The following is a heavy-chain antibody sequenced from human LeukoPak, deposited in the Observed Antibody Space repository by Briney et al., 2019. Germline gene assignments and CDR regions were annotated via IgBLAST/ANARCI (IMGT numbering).Heavy chain of an antibody. CDR1: GGSFSGYY. Sequence: SETLSLTCAVYGGSFSGYYWSWIRQPPGKGLEWIGEINHSGSTNYNPSLKSRVTISVDTSKNQFSLKLSSVTAADTAVYYCARGLRYYGSGSYAWFDPWGQGTLVTVS. CDR2: INHSGST. D-gene: IGHD3-10*01. J-gene: IGHJ5*02. CDR3: ARGLRYYGSGSYAWFDP. V-gene: IGHV4-34*01.